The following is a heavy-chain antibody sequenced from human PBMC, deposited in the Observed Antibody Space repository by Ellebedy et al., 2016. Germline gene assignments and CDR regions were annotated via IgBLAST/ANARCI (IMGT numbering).Heavy chain of an antibody. V-gene: IGHV3-21*01. J-gene: IGHJ2*01. CDR1: GFTFSSYS. Sequence: GGSLRLXXAASGFTFSSYSMNWVRQAPGKGLEWVSSISSSSSYIYYADSVKGRFTISRDNAKNSLYLQMNSLRAEDTAVYYCARDGIVVVPAAMPWGYFDLWGRGTLVTVSS. CDR2: ISSSSSYI. D-gene: IGHD2-2*01. CDR3: ARDGIVVVPAAMPWGYFDL.